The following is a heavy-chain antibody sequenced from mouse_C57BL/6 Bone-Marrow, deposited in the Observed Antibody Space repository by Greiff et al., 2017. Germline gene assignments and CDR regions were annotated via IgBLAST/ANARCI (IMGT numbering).Heavy chain of an antibody. Sequence: LVESGAELARPGASVKLSCKASGYTFTSYGISWVKQRTGQGLEWIGEIYPRSGNTYYNEKFKGKATLTADKSSSTAYMELRSLTSEDSAVYFCARWSYGSSYENYWGQGTTLTVSS. CDR2: IYPRSGNT. D-gene: IGHD1-1*01. CDR3: ARWSYGSSYENY. V-gene: IGHV1-81*01. J-gene: IGHJ2*01. CDR1: GYTFTSYG.